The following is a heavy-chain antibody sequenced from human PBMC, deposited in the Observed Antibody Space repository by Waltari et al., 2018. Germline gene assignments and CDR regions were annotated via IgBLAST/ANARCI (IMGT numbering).Heavy chain of an antibody. J-gene: IGHJ5*02. Sequence: QVQLQQWGAGLLKPSETLSLTCAVYGGSFSGYYWSWIRQPPGKGLEWIGEINHSGSTNYNPSLKSRVTISVDTSKNQFSLKLSSVTAADTAVYYCAHVGIAVAGGWFDPWGQGTLVTVSS. V-gene: IGHV4-34*01. D-gene: IGHD6-19*01. CDR2: INHSGST. CDR3: AHVGIAVAGGWFDP. CDR1: GGSFSGYY.